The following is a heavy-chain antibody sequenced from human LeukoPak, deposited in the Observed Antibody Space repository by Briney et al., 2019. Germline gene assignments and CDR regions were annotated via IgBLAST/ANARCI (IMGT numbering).Heavy chain of an antibody. V-gene: IGHV4-34*12. D-gene: IGHD1-1*01. CDR3: ARAKRNLSCPFDY. CDR1: GGSFSGNY. J-gene: IGHJ4*02. Sequence: SETLSLTCAVYGGSFSGNYWNWIRQPPGKGLEWIGEIIHSGSTNYNPSLNSRVTISVDTSKNQFFLKLSSVTAADTAVYYCARAKRNLSCPFDYWGQGTLVTVSS. CDR2: IIHSGST.